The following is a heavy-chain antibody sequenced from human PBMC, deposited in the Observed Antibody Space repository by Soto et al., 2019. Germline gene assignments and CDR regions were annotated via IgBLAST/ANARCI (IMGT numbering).Heavy chain of an antibody. CDR3: ARTFDYVWGTRSYYFDY. CDR1: GGSISSGGYY. J-gene: IGHJ4*02. V-gene: IGHV4-31*03. Sequence: SETLSLTCTVSGGSISSGGYYWSWIRQHPGKGLEWIGHIYYSGSTYYNPSLKSRVTISVDTSKNQFSLKLSSVTAADTAVYYCARTFDYVWGTRSYYFDYWGQGTLVTVSS. CDR2: IYYSGST. D-gene: IGHD3-16*01.